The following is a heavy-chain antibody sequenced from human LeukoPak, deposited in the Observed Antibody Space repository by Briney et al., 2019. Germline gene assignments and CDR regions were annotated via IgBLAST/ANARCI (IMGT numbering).Heavy chain of an antibody. J-gene: IGHJ4*02. CDR1: GGSFSGYY. D-gene: IGHD6-13*01. CDR3: ARHLAAANFDY. CDR2: VYHTGST. Sequence: SETLSLTCAVYGGSFSGYYWSWIRQPPGKGLEWIGEVYHTGSTNYNPSLKSRVTISVDTSKNQFSLKLSSVTAADTAVYYCARHLAAANFDYWGQGTLVTVSS. V-gene: IGHV4-34*01.